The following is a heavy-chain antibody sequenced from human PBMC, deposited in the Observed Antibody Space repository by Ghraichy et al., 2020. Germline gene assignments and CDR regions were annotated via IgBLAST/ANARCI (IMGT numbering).Heavy chain of an antibody. J-gene: IGHJ4*02. CDR1: GFTFSSYS. Sequence: GGSLRLSCAASGFTFSSYSMNWVRQAPGKGLEWVSSISSSSSYIYYADSVKGRFTISRDNAKNSLYLQMNSLRAEDTAVYYCARDLRAWGSSGYSLQNFDYWGQGTLVTVSS. V-gene: IGHV3-21*01. CDR2: ISSSSSYI. CDR3: ARDLRAWGSSGYSLQNFDY. D-gene: IGHD3-22*01.